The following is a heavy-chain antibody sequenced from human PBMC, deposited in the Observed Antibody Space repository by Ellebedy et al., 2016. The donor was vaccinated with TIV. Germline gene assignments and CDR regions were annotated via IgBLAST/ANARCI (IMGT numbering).Heavy chain of an antibody. CDR3: ARDRYPNDYGDFDY. CDR1: GFTFSSYS. D-gene: IGHD4-17*01. J-gene: IGHJ4*02. Sequence: GGSLRLXXAASGFTFSSYSMNWVRQAPGKGLEWVSSISSSSSYIYYANSVKGRFTISRDNAKNSLYLQMNSLRAEDTAVYYCARDRYPNDYGDFDYWGQGTLVTVSS. V-gene: IGHV3-21*01. CDR2: ISSSSSYI.